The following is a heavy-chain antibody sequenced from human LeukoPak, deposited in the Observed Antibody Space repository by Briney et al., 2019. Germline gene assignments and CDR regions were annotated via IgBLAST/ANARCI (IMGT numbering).Heavy chain of an antibody. D-gene: IGHD1-26*01. CDR3: ARRPIVGSTGFYFDP. J-gene: IGHJ5*02. CDR2: IYHSGST. V-gene: IGHV4-38-2*02. Sequence: PSETLSLTCTVSGYSIRSGYYWGWIRQPPGKELEWIATIYHSGSTYYNPSLKSRVTISVDTSKKQFSLKLASLTAADTAVYYCARRPIVGSTGFYFDPRGPGTLVTVSS. CDR1: GYSIRSGYY.